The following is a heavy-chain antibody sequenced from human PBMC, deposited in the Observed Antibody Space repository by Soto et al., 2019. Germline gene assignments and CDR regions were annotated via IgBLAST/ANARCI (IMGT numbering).Heavy chain of an antibody. J-gene: IGHJ4*02. CDR2: IYYSGST. CDR3: ARAPSYCSSTSCYDRYFDY. D-gene: IGHD2-2*01. V-gene: IGHV4-59*12. Sequence: SETLSLTCTVSGGSISSYYWSWIRQPPGKGLERIGYIYYSGSTYYNPSLKSRVTISVDTSKNQFSLKLSSVTAADTAVYYCARAPSYCSSTSCYDRYFDYWGQGTLVTVSS. CDR1: GGSISSYY.